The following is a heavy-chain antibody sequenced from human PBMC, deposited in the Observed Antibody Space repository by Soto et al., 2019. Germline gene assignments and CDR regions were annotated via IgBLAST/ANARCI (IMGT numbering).Heavy chain of an antibody. CDR1: GFTFSKSG. Sequence: QVQLVESGGGVVQPGRSMRLSCAASGFTFSKSGMHWLRQAPGKGLEWVAAISNDGSDEYYPDSAKGRFNISRDNSKKTLSLQMNSLRFEDTVVYFCAKDRRKWGASPSEKWGQGTLVTVSS. D-gene: IGHD2-8*01. V-gene: IGHV3-30*18. CDR2: ISNDGSDE. J-gene: IGHJ4*02. CDR3: AKDRRKWGASPSEK.